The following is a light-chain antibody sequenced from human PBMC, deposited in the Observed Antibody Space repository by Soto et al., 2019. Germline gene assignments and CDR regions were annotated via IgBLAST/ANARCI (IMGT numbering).Light chain of an antibody. CDR3: QSYDSLVV. V-gene: IGLV1-40*01. J-gene: IGLJ2*01. Sequence: QSVLTQPPSVSGAPGQRVTISCTGSSSNIGAGYDVLWYQQLPGTAPKLLIYGNSNRPSGAPDRFSSSKSGTSASLAITGLHAEDEADYYCQSYDSLVVFGGGTKLTVL. CDR1: SSNIGAGYD. CDR2: GNS.